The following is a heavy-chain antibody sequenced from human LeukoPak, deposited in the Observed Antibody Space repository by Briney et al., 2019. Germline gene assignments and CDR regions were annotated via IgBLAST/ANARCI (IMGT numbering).Heavy chain of an antibody. CDR1: GFTFASYG. CDR3: ARAPSKYDFWSGYHYYYMDV. J-gene: IGHJ6*03. V-gene: IGHV3-21*01. Sequence: GGSLRLSCATSGFTFASYGKHWVRQAPGKGLEWVSSISSSSSYIYYADSVKGRFTISRDNAKNSLYLQMNSLRAEDTAVYYCARAPSKYDFWSGYHYYYMDVWGKGTTVTVSS. D-gene: IGHD3-3*01. CDR2: ISSSSSYI.